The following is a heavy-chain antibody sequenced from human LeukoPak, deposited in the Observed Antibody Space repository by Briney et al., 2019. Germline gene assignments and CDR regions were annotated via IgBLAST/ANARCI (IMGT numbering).Heavy chain of an antibody. CDR2: IWFDGSNK. V-gene: IGHV3-33*01. CDR3: ARDRSRYHGMDV. Sequence: GGSLRLSCAASGFTFSSYGMHWVRQAPGKGLEWVAVIWFDGSNKYYADSVKGRFTISRENSKNTLYLQMSSMRAEDTAVYYCARDRSRYHGMDVWGQGTTVTVSS. D-gene: IGHD6-25*01. CDR1: GFTFSSYG. J-gene: IGHJ6*02.